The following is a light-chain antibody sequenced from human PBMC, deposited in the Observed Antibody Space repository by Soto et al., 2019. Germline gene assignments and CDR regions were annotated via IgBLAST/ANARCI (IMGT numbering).Light chain of an antibody. V-gene: IGLV2-14*03. CDR1: SSDVGGYNY. Sequence: QSALTQPASVSGSPGQSITISCTGTSSDVGGYNYVSWYQHHPGKAPKLMIFDVSNRPSGVSIRFSGSKYGNTASLTISGLQAEDDAYYYCSSYTASSPYVFGSGTKLTVL. J-gene: IGLJ1*01. CDR3: SSYTASSPYV. CDR2: DVS.